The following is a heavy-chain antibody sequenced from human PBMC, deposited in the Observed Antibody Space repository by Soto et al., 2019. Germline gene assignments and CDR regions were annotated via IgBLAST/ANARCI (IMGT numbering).Heavy chain of an antibody. Sequence: EVQLVESGGGVVRPGGSLRLSCAASGFTFDDYGMSWFRHAPGKGLEWVSGINWNGGSTGYADSVKGRFTISRDNAKNSLYLQMNSLRAADTALYHCARERYDILTGYSHFDYWGQGTLVTVSS. CDR3: ARERYDILTGYSHFDY. D-gene: IGHD3-9*01. CDR1: GFTFDDYG. V-gene: IGHV3-20*01. J-gene: IGHJ4*02. CDR2: INWNGGST.